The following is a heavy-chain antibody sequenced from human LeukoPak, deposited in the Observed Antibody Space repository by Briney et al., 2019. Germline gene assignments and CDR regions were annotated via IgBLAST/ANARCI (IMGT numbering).Heavy chain of an antibody. Sequence: PGGSLRLSCAASGFTVSSNYMSWVRQAPGKGLEWVSVIYSGGSTYYADSVKGRFTISRDNSKNTLYLQMNSLRAEDTAVYYCASYYDPYYYGMDVWGQGPTVTVSS. CDR2: IYSGGST. D-gene: IGHD3-3*01. V-gene: IGHV3-53*01. CDR1: GFTVSSNY. CDR3: ASYYDPYYYGMDV. J-gene: IGHJ6*02.